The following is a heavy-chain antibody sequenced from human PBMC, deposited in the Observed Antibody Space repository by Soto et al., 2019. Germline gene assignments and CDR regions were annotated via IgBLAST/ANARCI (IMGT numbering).Heavy chain of an antibody. V-gene: IGHV1-18*04. J-gene: IGHJ6*02. CDR2: ISAYNGNT. Sequence: ASVKVSCKASGYAFTSYGISWVRQAPGQGLEWMGWISAYNGNTNYAQKLQGRVTMTTDTSTSTAYMELRSLRSDDTAVYYCARDMCSSTSCYSYGMDVWGQGXTVTVYS. CDR3: ARDMCSSTSCYSYGMDV. CDR1: GYAFTSYG. D-gene: IGHD2-2*01.